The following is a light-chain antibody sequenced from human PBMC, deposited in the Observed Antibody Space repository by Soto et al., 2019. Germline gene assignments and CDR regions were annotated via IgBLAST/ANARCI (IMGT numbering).Light chain of an antibody. J-gene: IGKJ3*01. CDR1: QSVGRW. Sequence: IQMTQSPSTLSASVGDRVTITCRASQSVGRWLAWYQQKPGKPPKLLIHAASSLERGVPSRFRGSGSGTQFALTITNLQPDDLATYYCQQYNSYSTFGPGTKVHIK. CDR3: QQYNSYST. CDR2: AAS. V-gene: IGKV1-5*03.